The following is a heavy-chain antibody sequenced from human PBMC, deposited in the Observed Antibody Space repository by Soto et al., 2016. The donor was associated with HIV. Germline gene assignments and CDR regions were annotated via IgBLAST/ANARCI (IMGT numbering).Heavy chain of an antibody. D-gene: IGHD4-17*01. J-gene: IGHJ4*02. V-gene: IGHV4-59*01. CDR2: IYYSGST. CDR1: GGSISSYY. Sequence: QVQLQESGPGLVKPSETLSLTCTVSGGSISSYYWSWIRQPPGKGLEWIGYIYYSGSTNYNPSLKSRVTISVDTSKNQFSLKLSSVTAADTAVYYCARASYGDYFDYVGPGNPGPPSP. CDR3: ARASYGDYFDY.